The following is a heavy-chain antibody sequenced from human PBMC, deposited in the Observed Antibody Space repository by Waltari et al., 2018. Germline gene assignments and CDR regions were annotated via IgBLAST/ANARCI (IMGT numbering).Heavy chain of an antibody. Sequence: QVQLQESGPGLVKPSETLSLTCTVSGGSISSYYWSWIRQPPGKGLEWIGYIYYSGSTNYNPSLKSRVTISVDTSKNQFSLKLSSVTAADTAVYYCARVRVRYGDYPVNFDYWGQGTLVTVSS. V-gene: IGHV4-59*01. CDR2: IYYSGST. D-gene: IGHD4-17*01. CDR3: ARVRVRYGDYPVNFDY. CDR1: GGSISSYY. J-gene: IGHJ4*02.